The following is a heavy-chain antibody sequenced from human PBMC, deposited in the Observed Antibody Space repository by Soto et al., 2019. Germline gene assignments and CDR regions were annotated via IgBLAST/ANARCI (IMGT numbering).Heavy chain of an antibody. CDR2: ISYDGSNK. D-gene: IGHD5-18*01. CDR3: ARDGDTAMVKAFDY. Sequence: GGSLRLSCAASGFTFSSYAMHWVRQAPGKGLEWVAVISYDGSNKYYADSVKGRFTISRDNSKNTLYLQMNSLRAEDTAVYYCARDGDTAMVKAFDYCGQGPLVTVYS. J-gene: IGHJ4*02. CDR1: GFTFSSYA. V-gene: IGHV3-30-3*01.